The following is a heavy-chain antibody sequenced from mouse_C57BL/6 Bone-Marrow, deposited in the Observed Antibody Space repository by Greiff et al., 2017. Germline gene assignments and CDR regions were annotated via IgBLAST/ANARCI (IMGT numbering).Heavy chain of an antibody. CDR1: GYTFTSYT. CDR2: INPSSGYT. D-gene: IGHD1-1*01. CDR3: ARSDTTVSV. J-gene: IGHJ1*03. V-gene: IGHV1-4*01. Sequence: QVQLKESGAELARPGASVKMSCKASGYTFTSYTMHWVKQRPGPGLEWIGYINPSSGYTKYNQKFKDKATLTADKSSSTAYMQLSSLTSEDSAVYYCARSDTTVSVWGTGTTVTVSS.